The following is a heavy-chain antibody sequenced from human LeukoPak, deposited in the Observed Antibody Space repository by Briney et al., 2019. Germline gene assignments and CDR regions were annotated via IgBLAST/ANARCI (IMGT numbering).Heavy chain of an antibody. J-gene: IGHJ4*02. Sequence: SETLSLTCAVYGGSFSGYYWSWIRQPPGKGLEWIGEINHSGSTNYNPSLKSRVTISVDTSKDQFSLKLSSVTAADTAVYYCARKRGYSGYAHFDYWGQGTLVTVSS. CDR3: ARKRGYSGYAHFDY. V-gene: IGHV4-34*01. CDR1: GGSFSGYY. D-gene: IGHD5-12*01. CDR2: INHSGST.